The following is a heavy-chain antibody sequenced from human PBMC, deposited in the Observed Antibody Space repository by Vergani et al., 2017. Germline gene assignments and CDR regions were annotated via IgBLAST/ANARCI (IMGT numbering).Heavy chain of an antibody. CDR3: ASGVVTGYVYYCGMDV. V-gene: IGHV4-59*08. CDR1: GGSISNHY. Sequence: QVQLQESGPGLVKPSETLSLTCTVSGGSISNHYWSWIRQPPGKGLEWIGYIYYSWSTNYNPSLKSRVTISVDTSKNQFFLKLSSVTAADTAVYYWASGVVTGYVYYCGMDVWGQGTTVTVSS. CDR2: IYYSWST. J-gene: IGHJ6*02. D-gene: IGHD3-9*01.